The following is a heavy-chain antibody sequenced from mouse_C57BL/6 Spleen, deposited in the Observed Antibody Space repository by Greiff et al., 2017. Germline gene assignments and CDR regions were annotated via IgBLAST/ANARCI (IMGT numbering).Heavy chain of an antibody. CDR3: TEEGGGSSLYAMDY. J-gene: IGHJ4*01. CDR2: IRLKSDNYAT. CDR1: GFTFSNYW. Sequence: EVQVVESGGGLVQPGGSMKLSCVASGFTFSNYWMNWVRQSPEKGLEWVAQIRLKSDNYATHYAESVKGRFTISRDDSKSSVYLQMNNLRAEDTGIYYCTEEGGGSSLYAMDYWGQGTSVTVSS. V-gene: IGHV6-3*01. D-gene: IGHD1-1*01.